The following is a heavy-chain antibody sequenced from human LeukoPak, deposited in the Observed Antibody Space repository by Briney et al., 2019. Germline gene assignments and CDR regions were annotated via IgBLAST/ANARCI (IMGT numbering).Heavy chain of an antibody. CDR3: ARLRCSGGSCYSGTDYYYYYGMDV. D-gene: IGHD2-15*01. CDR1: GGSISSYY. V-gene: IGHV4-59*08. Sequence: SETLSLTCTVSGGSISSYYWSWIRQPPGKGLEWIGYIYYSGSTNYNPSLKSRVTISVDTSKNQFSLKLSSVTAADTAVYYCARLRCSGGSCYSGTDYYYYYGMDVWGQGTTVTVSS. CDR2: IYYSGST. J-gene: IGHJ6*02.